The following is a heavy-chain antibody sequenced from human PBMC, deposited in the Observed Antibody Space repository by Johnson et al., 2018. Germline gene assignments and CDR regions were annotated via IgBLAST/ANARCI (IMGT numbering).Heavy chain of an antibody. J-gene: IGHJ3*02. V-gene: IGHV3-23*04. CDR3: AKNRRRVGVRDAFDI. CDR2: IRGSGGST. CDR1: GFTFSSYA. D-gene: IGHD3-3*01. Sequence: EVQLVETGGGLVQPGGSLRLSCAASGFTFSSYAMSWVRQAPGKGLEWVSAIRGSGGSTYYADSVKGRFTIARDNSKNTLYLPMNSLRAEDTAVYYGAKNRRRVGVRDAFDIWGQGTMVTVSS.